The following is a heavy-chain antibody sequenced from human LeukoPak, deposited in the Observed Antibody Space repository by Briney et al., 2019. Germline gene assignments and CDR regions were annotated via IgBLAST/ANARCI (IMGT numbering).Heavy chain of an antibody. CDR3: ARRGGYCSSTSCHVDY. Sequence: GGSLRLSCAASGFTFSSYSMNWVRQAPGKGLEWVSSTSSSSSYIYYADSVKGRFTISRDNAKNSLYLQMNSLRAEDTAVYYCARRGGYCSSTSCHVDYWGQGTLVTVSS. D-gene: IGHD2-2*01. J-gene: IGHJ4*02. CDR2: TSSSSSYI. CDR1: GFTFSSYS. V-gene: IGHV3-21*01.